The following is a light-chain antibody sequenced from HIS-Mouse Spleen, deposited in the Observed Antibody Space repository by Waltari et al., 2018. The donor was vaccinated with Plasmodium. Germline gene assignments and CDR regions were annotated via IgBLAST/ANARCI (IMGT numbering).Light chain of an antibody. CDR1: QSVSSSY. J-gene: IGKJ5*01. Sequence: EIVLTQSPRTLSLSPGERATLSCRASQSVSSSYLAWCQQKPVQAPRLLILGASSRATGIPDRFSGSGSGTDFTLTISRLEPEDFAVYYCQQYGSSPITFGQGTRLEIK. V-gene: IGKV3-20*01. CDR2: GAS. CDR3: QQYGSSPIT.